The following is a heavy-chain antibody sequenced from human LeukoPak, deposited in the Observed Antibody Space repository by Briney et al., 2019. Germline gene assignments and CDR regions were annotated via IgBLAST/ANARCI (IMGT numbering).Heavy chain of an antibody. CDR1: GFTFSSYG. CDR2: ISGNGGST. CDR3: ARASGERGGKYDH. Sequence: GGSLRLSCAASGFTFSSYGMHWVRQAPGKGLEYVSAISGNGGSTYYANSMKGRFTISRDNSKNTLYLQMGSLRVEDTAVYYCARASGERGGKYDHWGQGTLVTVSS. V-gene: IGHV3-64*01. J-gene: IGHJ4*02. D-gene: IGHD3-10*01.